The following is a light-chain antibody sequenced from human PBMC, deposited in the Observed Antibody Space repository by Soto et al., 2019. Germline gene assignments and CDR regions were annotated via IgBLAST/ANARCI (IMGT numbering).Light chain of an antibody. CDR3: TSYAGGDNVV. CDR1: SSDVGAYNH. CDR2: DVT. Sequence: QSALTQPPSASGSPGQSVTISCTGTSSDVGAYNHVCWYQQHPGKAPKLIIYDVTRRPSGVPDRFYGSKSGSTASLTVSGLQAEDEADYYCTSYAGGDNVVFGGGTKVTVL. V-gene: IGLV2-8*01. J-gene: IGLJ2*01.